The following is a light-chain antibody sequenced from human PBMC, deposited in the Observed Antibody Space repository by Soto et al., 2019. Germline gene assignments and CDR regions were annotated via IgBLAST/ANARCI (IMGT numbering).Light chain of an antibody. V-gene: IGLV1-40*01. Sequence: QSVLTQPPSVSGAPGQRVTISCTGSSSNIGAGYDVHWYQQLPGRAPKLLIYANNNRPSGVPDRFSGSRSGTSASLAITGLQADDEADYSCQSYDSSLSGFDVFGTGTKLTVL. CDR3: QSYDSSLSGFDV. CDR2: ANN. J-gene: IGLJ1*01. CDR1: SSNIGAGYD.